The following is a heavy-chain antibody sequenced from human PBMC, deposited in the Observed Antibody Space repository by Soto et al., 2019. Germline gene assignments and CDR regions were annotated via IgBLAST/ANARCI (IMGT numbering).Heavy chain of an antibody. CDR3: APHVSCSGGSCQYDAFAI. CDR2: VTADGGT. D-gene: IGHD2-15*01. J-gene: IGHJ3*02. CDR1: GFTVSSHA. Sequence: EVQVLESGGGLVQPGGSLRLSCEGSGFTVSSHAMTWIRQAPGKGPEWVSTVTADGGTYYADSVKGRFAMSRDTSENTLYLQMNSLGVEDTAAYYCAPHVSCSGGSCQYDAFAIRGQGTMVTLSS. V-gene: IGHV3-23*01.